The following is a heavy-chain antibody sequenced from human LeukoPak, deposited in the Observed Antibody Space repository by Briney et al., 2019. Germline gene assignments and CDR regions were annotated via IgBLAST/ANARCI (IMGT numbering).Heavy chain of an antibody. CDR3: ARFGVTMVRGVTNFDP. J-gene: IGHJ5*02. CDR2: ISSSGSTI. D-gene: IGHD3-10*01. Sequence: GGSLRLSCAASGFTVSSYSMNWVRQAPGKGLEWVSYISSSGSTIYYADSVKGRLTISRDNAKNSLYLQMNSLRAEDTAVYYCARFGVTMVRGVTNFDPWGQGTLVTVSS. CDR1: GFTVSSYS. V-gene: IGHV3-48*04.